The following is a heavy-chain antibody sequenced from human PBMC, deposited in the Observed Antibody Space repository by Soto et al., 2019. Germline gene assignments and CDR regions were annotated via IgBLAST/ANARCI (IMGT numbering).Heavy chain of an antibody. J-gene: IGHJ6*02. CDR2: IYYSGST. D-gene: IGHD1-7*01. CDR1: GGSISSYY. CDR3: ARGLPGGRSITGTTVYYYGMDV. Sequence: SETLSLTCTVSGGSISSYYWSWIRQPPGKGLEWIGYIYYSGSTNYNPSLKSRVTISVDTSKNQFSLKLSSVTAADTAVYYCARGLPGGRSITGTTVYYYGMDVWGQGTTVTVSS. V-gene: IGHV4-59*01.